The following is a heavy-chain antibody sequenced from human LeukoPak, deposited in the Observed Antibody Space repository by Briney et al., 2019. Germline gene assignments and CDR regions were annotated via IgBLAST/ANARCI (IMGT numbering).Heavy chain of an antibody. J-gene: IGHJ4*02. CDR2: INHSGST. Sequence: SETLSLTCAVYGGSFSGHYWSWIRQPPGKGLEWIGEINHSGSTNYNPSLKSRVTISVDTSKNQFSLKLRSVTAADTAVYYCARRLFPRPFVDWGQGTLVTVSS. V-gene: IGHV4-34*01. CDR3: ARRLFPRPFVD. D-gene: IGHD2-15*01. CDR1: GGSFSGHY.